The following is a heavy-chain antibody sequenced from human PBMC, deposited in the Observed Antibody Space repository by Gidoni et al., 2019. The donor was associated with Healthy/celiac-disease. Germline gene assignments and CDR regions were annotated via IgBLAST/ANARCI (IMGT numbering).Heavy chain of an antibody. D-gene: IGHD1-26*01. Sequence: EVQLLESGGGLLQPGGSLRLSCAAYGFTFSSYAMSWVRQAPGKGLEWVSAISGSGGSTYYADSVKGRFTISRDNSKNTLYLQMNSLRAEDTAVYYCAKFDVGATTPAWVQGTLVTVSS. J-gene: IGHJ4*02. CDR1: GFTFSSYA. CDR2: ISGSGGST. CDR3: AKFDVGATTPA. V-gene: IGHV3-23*01.